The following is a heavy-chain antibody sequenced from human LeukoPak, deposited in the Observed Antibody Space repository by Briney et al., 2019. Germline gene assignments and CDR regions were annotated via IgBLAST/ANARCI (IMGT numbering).Heavy chain of an antibody. CDR1: GGSISSSNW. D-gene: IGHD3/OR15-3a*01. CDR3: ARQEIGLRSFDP. V-gene: IGHV4-4*02. J-gene: IGHJ5*02. Sequence: SETLSLTCAVSGGSISSSNWWSWVRQPPGKGLEWIGEIYHSGSTNYNPSLESRVTISVDKSKNQFSLKLSSVTAADTAVYYCARQEIGLRSFDPWGQGTLVTVSS. CDR2: IYHSGST.